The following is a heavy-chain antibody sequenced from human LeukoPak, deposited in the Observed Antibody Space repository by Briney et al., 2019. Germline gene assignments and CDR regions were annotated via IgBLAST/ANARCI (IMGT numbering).Heavy chain of an antibody. CDR3: ATGVRGYNSALDY. J-gene: IGHJ4*02. V-gene: IGHV3-21*01. D-gene: IGHD6-19*01. Sequence: GGSLRLSCAASGFTFSNYYMNWVRQAPGKGLEWVSSISSGSSYIYYADSLKGRFTISRDNAQSSLYLQMNSLGAEDTAVYYCATGVRGYNSALDYWGQGTLVTVSP. CDR1: GFTFSNYY. CDR2: ISSGSSYI.